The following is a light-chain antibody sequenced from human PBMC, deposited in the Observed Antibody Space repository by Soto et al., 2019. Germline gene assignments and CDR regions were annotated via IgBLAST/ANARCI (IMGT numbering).Light chain of an antibody. V-gene: IGKV2-30*01. CDR3: IQGTLWT. CDR1: QSLLYSDGDTY. J-gene: IGKJ1*01. Sequence: DVVVTQSPLFLPVTLGQAASISCSSSQSLLYSDGDTYLNWFQQRPGQSPRRLMYKVSNRDSGVPDRFSGSGSGTDFTLKISWVEAEDVGIYNCIQGTLWTFGQGTKVDIK. CDR2: KVS.